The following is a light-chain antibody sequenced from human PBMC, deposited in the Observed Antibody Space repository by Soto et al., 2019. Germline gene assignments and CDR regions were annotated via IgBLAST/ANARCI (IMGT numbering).Light chain of an antibody. J-gene: IGLJ2*01. V-gene: IGLV1-40*01. CDR2: GNG. CDR3: QSYDSSLSFV. Sequence: QSALTQPPSVSGAPGQRVTISCTGSSSNIGAGYDVHWYQQLPGTAPRLLIYGNGNRPSGVPDRFSGSKSGTSASLAITGLQAEDVADYYCQSYDSSLSFVFGGGTKLTVL. CDR1: SSNIGAGYD.